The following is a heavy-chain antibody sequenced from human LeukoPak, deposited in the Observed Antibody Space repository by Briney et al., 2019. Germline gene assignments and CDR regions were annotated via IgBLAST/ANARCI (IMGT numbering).Heavy chain of an antibody. J-gene: IGHJ4*02. CDR3: ARDRYGDSTFDY. CDR2: IDPNSGGT. D-gene: IGHD4-17*01. Sequence: ASVKVSCKASGYTFTGYYMHWVRQAPGQGLEWMGWIDPNSGGTNYAQKFQGRVTMTRDTSISTAYMELSRLRSDDTAVYYCARDRYGDSTFDYWGQGTLVTVSS. CDR1: GYTFTGYY. V-gene: IGHV1-2*02.